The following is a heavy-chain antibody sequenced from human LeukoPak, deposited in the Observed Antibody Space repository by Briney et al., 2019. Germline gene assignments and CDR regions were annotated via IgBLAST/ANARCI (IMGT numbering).Heavy chain of an antibody. D-gene: IGHD3-10*01. Sequence: SETLSLTCTVSGGSISSSSYYWGWIRQPPGKGLEWIGSTYYSGSTYYNPSLKSRVTISVDTSKNQFSLKLSSVTAADTAVYYCARDRWRDYYGSGRNAFDIWGQGTMVTVSS. V-gene: IGHV4-39*07. J-gene: IGHJ3*02. CDR1: GGSISSSSYY. CDR2: TYYSGST. CDR3: ARDRWRDYYGSGRNAFDI.